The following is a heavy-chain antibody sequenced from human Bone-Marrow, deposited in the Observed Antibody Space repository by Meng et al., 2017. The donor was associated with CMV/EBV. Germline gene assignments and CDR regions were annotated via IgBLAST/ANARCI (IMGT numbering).Heavy chain of an antibody. J-gene: IGHJ4*02. CDR2: ISGTGSST. CDR1: GFTFTNYA. V-gene: IGHV3-23*01. CDR3: AKESRRISYGGPFDY. Sequence: GESLKISCAASGFTFTNYAMSWVRQAPGKGLDWVSAISGTGSSTYYADSVKVRFTISRDNSKNTLYLQMNSLRVEDTAIYYCAKESRRISYGGPFDYWGQGTRVTGSS. D-gene: IGHD4/OR15-4a*01.